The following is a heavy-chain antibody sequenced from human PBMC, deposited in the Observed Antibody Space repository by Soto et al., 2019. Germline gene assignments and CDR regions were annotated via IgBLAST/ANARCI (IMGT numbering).Heavy chain of an antibody. CDR1: GFTFSGYT. CDR2: ISSSSSYI. Sequence: EVQLVESGGGLVKPGGSLRLSCAASGFTFSGYTMNWVRQAPGKGLEWVSSISSSSSYIYYADSVKGRFTISRDNAKNSLYLQMNSLRAEDTAVYHCTTVVMATYDFWSDRFDSWGQGTLVTVCS. D-gene: IGHD3-3*01. CDR3: TTVVMATYDFWSDRFDS. V-gene: IGHV3-21*01. J-gene: IGHJ5*01.